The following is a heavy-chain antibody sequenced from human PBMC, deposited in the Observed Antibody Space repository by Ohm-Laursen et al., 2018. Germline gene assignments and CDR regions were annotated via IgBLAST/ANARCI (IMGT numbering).Heavy chain of an antibody. CDR1: GFTFSSYW. V-gene: IGHV3-7*03. CDR2: IKQDGSEK. D-gene: IGHD5-24*01. J-gene: IGHJ4*02. Sequence: GSLRLSCTASGFTFSSYWMSWVRQAPGKGLEWVANIKQDGSEKYYVDSVKGRFTISRDNAKNSLYLQMNSLRAEDTAVYYCARVGGYKRHFDYWGQGTLVTVSS. CDR3: ARVGGYKRHFDY.